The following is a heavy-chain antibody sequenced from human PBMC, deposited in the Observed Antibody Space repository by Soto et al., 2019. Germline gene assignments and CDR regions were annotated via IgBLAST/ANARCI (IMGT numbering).Heavy chain of an antibody. CDR3: ASIYDSSGYYYGNNWFDP. CDR2: IYYSGST. Sequence: SETLSLTCTVSGASISNGDYYWSWIRQHPGKGLEWIGYIYYSGSTYYSPSLKSRVTISVDTSKNQFSLKLSSVTAADTAVYYCASIYDSSGYYYGNNWFDPWGQGTLVTVS. CDR1: GASISNGDYY. J-gene: IGHJ5*02. D-gene: IGHD3-22*01. V-gene: IGHV4-31*03.